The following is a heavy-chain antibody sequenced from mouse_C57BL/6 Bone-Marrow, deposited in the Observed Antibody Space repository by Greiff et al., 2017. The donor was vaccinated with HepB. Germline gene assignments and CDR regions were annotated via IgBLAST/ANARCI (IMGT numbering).Heavy chain of an antibody. CDR3: ARWGYPDY. J-gene: IGHJ2*01. CDR2: IDPSDSYT. D-gene: IGHD2-2*01. CDR1: GYTFTSYW. V-gene: IGHV1-59*01. Sequence: QVQLKQPGAELVRPGTSVMLSCKASGYTFTSYWMHWVKQRPGQGLEWIGVIDPSDSYTNYNQKFKGKATLTVDTSSSTAYMQLSSLTSEDSAVYYCARWGYPDYWGQGTTLTVSS.